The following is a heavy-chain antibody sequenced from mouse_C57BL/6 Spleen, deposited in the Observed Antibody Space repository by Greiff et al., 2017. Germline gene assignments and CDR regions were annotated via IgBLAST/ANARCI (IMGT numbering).Heavy chain of an antibody. CDR3: ARLEDSNLYYFDY. CDR2: IYPSDSET. D-gene: IGHD2-5*01. J-gene: IGHJ2*01. CDR1: GYTFTSYW. Sequence: VQLQQPGAELVRPGSSVKLSCKASGYTFTSYWMDWVKQRPGQGLEWIGNIYPSDSETHYNQKFKDKASLTVDKSSSTAYMQLSSLTSEDSAVYYCARLEDSNLYYFDYWGQGTTLTVSS. V-gene: IGHV1-61*01.